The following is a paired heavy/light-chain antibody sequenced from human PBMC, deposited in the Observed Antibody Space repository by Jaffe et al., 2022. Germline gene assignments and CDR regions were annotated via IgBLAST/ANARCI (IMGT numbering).Heavy chain of an antibody. J-gene: IGHJ1*01. Sequence: VQLLESGPGLVKPSQTLSLTCNVSGVSLSSDDYYWSWIRQPAGKGLEWIGRVYARGTTSYNPSLKSRVTITLDTSKNHFSLRVRSVTAADTAAYYCATTNFYSGKPMDHWGRGTLVSVSS. D-gene: IGHD1-26*01. V-gene: IGHV4-61*02. CDR2: VYARGTT. CDR3: ATTNFYSGKPMDH. CDR1: GVSLSSDDYY.
Light chain of an antibody. CDR3: QHYNNFPYS. CDR1: QGISTF. J-gene: IGKJ2*03. V-gene: IGKV1-5*03. CDR2: KAS. Sequence: DIQMTQSPSILSASVGDRVTITCRASQGISTFLAWYQQKPGKALELLIYKASTLESGVPSRISGSGSGTEFTLTISSLQPDDFATYYCQHYNNFPYSFGQGTKLELK.